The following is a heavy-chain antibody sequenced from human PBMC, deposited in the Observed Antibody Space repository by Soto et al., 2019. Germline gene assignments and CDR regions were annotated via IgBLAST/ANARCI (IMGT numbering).Heavy chain of an antibody. V-gene: IGHV3-23*01. J-gene: IGHJ4*02. CDR1: GSTFSNLA. D-gene: IGHD3-10*01. CDR3: AKPKGTLDYFDY. Sequence: PGGSLRLSCAASGSTFSNLAMSWVRQAPGKGLEWVSAISGSGGSTYYADSVKGRFTISRDNSKNTLYLQMNSLRAEDTAVYYCAKPKGTLDYFDYWGQGTLVTVSS. CDR2: ISGSGGST.